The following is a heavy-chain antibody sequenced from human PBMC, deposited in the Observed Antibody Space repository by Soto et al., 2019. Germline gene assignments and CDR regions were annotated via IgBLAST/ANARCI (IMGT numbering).Heavy chain of an antibody. D-gene: IGHD3-16*01. CDR2: INPIFGTA. CDR3: AGASRRHSGGIDY. V-gene: IGHV1-69*01. J-gene: IGHJ4*02. Sequence: QVQLVQSGAEVKKPGSSVKVSCKASGGTFSSYSINWVRQAPGQGLEWMGEINPIFGTANYAQKFQGRVTIAADDSTSTAYMGRSRLRSEDTAVYYCAGASRRHSGGIDYWGQGTLVTVSS. CDR1: GGTFSSYS.